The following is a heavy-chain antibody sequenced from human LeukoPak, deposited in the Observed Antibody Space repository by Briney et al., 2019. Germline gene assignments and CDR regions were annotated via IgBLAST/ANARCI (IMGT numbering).Heavy chain of an antibody. J-gene: IGHJ4*02. D-gene: IGHD4-23*01. CDR3: ARLGGNFPYFDY. CDR1: GYTFTGYY. CDR2: INPNSGGT. V-gene: IGHV1-2*06. Sequence: VASVKVSCKASGYTFTGYYMHWVRQAPGQGLEWMGRINPNSGGTNYAQKFQGRVTMTRDTSISTAYMELSGLRSDDTAVYYCARLGGNFPYFDYWGQGTLVTVSS.